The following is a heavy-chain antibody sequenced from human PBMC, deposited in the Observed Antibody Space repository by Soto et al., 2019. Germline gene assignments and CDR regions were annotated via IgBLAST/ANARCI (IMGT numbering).Heavy chain of an antibody. CDR1: GGTFSSYA. J-gene: IGHJ6*02. V-gene: IGHV1-69*01. CDR2: IIPIFGTA. CDR3: ARDGSGWYSYYYYGMDV. Sequence: QVQLVQSGAEVKKPGSSVKVSCKASGGTFSSYAISWVRQAPGQGLEWMGGIIPIFGTANYAQKFQGRVTITADESTSTAYMELSSVTAADTAVYYCARDGSGWYSYYYYGMDVWGQGTTVTVSS. D-gene: IGHD6-19*01.